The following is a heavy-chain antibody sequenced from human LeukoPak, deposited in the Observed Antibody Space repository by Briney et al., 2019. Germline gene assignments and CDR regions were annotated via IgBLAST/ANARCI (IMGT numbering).Heavy chain of an antibody. D-gene: IGHD7-27*01. CDR1: GGSISSGSCF. V-gene: IGHV4-61*02. J-gene: IGHJ4*02. CDR3: ARAPYPDWGSYNY. Sequence: SETLSLTCTVSGGSISSGSCFWSWIRQPAGKRLEWIGRIYTSGSTSYNFFLKSRVTISIDTSKNQFSLKLNSVTAADTAVYYCARAPYPDWGSYNYWGQGTLVTVSS. CDR2: IYTSGST.